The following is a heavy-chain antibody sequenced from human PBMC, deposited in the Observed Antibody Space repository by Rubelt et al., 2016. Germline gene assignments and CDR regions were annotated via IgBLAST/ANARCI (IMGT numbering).Heavy chain of an antibody. CDR3: ARVQRPVAEDESFFDY. Sequence: QLQLQELGPGLVKHSETLSLTCTVSGGSISSSSSYWGWVRKPPGKGLEWIASIYYAGNTYYNTSLTRRDTISIDTSKNQFSLGLSSVTAADTAVYYCARVQRPVAEDESFFDYWGQGTLVTVSS. D-gene: IGHD6-25*01. CDR2: IYYAGNT. CDR1: GGSISSSSSY. J-gene: IGHJ4*02. V-gene: IGHV4-39*07.